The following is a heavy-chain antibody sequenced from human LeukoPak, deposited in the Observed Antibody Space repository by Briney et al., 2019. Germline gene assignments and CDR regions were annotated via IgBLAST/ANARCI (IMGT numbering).Heavy chain of an antibody. Sequence: GGSLRLSCAAFGFTFSSYGMHWVRQAPGKGLEWVAVISYDGSNKYYADSVKGRFTISRDNSKNTLYLQMNSLRAEDTAVYYCAKIVAVAGVTFDYWGQGTLVTVSS. CDR2: ISYDGSNK. CDR1: GFTFSSYG. V-gene: IGHV3-30*18. J-gene: IGHJ4*02. D-gene: IGHD6-19*01. CDR3: AKIVAVAGVTFDY.